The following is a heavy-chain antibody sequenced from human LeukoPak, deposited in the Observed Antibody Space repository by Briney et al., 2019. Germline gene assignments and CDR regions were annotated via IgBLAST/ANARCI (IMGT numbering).Heavy chain of an antibody. Sequence: PSETLSLTCTVSGGSISSYYWSWIRQPPGKGLEWIGYIYYSGSTNYNPSLKSRVTISVDTSKNQFSLKLSSVAAADTAVYYCAREIFGVVVIDYWGQGTLVTVSS. V-gene: IGHV4-59*01. J-gene: IGHJ4*02. D-gene: IGHD3-3*01. CDR3: AREIFGVVVIDY. CDR1: GGSISSYY. CDR2: IYYSGST.